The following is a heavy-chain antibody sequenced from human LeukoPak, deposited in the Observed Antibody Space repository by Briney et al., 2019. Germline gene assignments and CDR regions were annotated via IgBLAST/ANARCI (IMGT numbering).Heavy chain of an antibody. D-gene: IGHD4-11*01. J-gene: IGHJ5*02. V-gene: IGHV4-31*03. CDR3: ARTNTVTTWWFDP. Sequence: SETLSLTCTVSGGSISSGGYYWSWIRQHPGKGLEWIGYIYYSGSTYYNPSPKSRVTISVDTSKNQFSLKLSSVTAADTAVYYCARTNTVTTWWFDPWGQGTLVTVSS. CDR1: GGSISSGGYY. CDR2: IYYSGST.